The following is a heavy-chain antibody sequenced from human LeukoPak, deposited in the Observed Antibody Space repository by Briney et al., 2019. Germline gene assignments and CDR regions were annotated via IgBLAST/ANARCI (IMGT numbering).Heavy chain of an antibody. CDR1: GYMFISYN. CDR3: ARDQNYATDY. Sequence: ASVKVSCKASGYMFISYNMQWVRQAPGQGLEWMGMVSGSGVHTKYAQKFRDRVTTTSDTSTSTVYMELSSLTSDDTAVYYCARDQNYATDYWGQGTLVTV. J-gene: IGHJ4*02. V-gene: IGHV1-46*03. CDR2: VSGSGVHT. D-gene: IGHD2-2*01.